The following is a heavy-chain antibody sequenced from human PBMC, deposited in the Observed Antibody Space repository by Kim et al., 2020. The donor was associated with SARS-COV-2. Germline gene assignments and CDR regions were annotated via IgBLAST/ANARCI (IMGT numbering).Heavy chain of an antibody. CDR1: GDSVSSNSAA. J-gene: IGHJ4*02. D-gene: IGHD3-3*01. CDR3: ARGAPKRITLFGVASWYYFDY. Sequence: SQTLSLTCAISGDSVSSNSAAWNWIRQSPSRGLEWLGRTYYRSKWYNDYAVSVKSRITINPDTSKNQFSLQLNSVTPEDTAVYYCARGAPKRITLFGVASWYYFDYWGQGTLVTGSS. V-gene: IGHV6-1*01. CDR2: TYYRSKWYN.